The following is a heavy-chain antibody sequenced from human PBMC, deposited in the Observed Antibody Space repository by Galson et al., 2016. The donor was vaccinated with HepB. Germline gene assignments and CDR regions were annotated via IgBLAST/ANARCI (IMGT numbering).Heavy chain of an antibody. D-gene: IGHD4-11*01. CDR3: ARERLTSPNDY. Sequence: SVKVSCKASEVTFSSYAITWVRQAPGQGLEWMGGITPIFGPANYAQSFQGRITITADESTTTAYMELNTLRSEDTAVYYCARERLTSPNDYWGQGTLVTVSS. J-gene: IGHJ4*02. V-gene: IGHV1-69*13. CDR1: EVTFSSYA. CDR2: ITPIFGPA.